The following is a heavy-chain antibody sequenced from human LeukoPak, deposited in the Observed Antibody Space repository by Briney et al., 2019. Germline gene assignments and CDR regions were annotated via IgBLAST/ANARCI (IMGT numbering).Heavy chain of an antibody. V-gene: IGHV5-51*01. CDR1: GCSFTTYW. D-gene: IGHD3-10*01. J-gene: IGHJ4*02. CDR3: ARQHGSGSYYSRAIDY. CDR2: IYPGDSDT. Sequence: GESLKISCEASGCSFTTYWIGWVRQMPGKGLEWMRIIYPGDSDTRYSPSFQGQVTISADKSRSTAYLQWSSLKASDTAMYYCARQHGSGSYYSRAIDYWGQGTLVTVSS.